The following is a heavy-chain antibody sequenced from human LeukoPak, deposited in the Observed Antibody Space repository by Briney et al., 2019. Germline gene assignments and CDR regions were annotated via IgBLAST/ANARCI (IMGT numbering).Heavy chain of an antibody. D-gene: IGHD4-17*01. CDR2: MNQDGSEI. CDR1: GFTFSRYW. V-gene: IGHV3-7*01. Sequence: GGSLRLSCVGSGFTFSRYWLNWVRQAPGKGLEWVANMNQDGSEIYYLDSVKGRFTISRDNAKNSVYLQMNGLKAEDTAVYYCARDLYGDYGSDYWGQGTLVTVSS. CDR3: ARDLYGDYGSDY. J-gene: IGHJ4*02.